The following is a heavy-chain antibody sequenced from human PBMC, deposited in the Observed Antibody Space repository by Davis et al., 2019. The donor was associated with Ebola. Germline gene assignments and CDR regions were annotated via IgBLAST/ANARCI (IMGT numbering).Heavy chain of an antibody. J-gene: IGHJ4*02. CDR2: IYYSGST. D-gene: IGHD6-13*01. V-gene: IGHV4-39*07. Sequence: SETLSLTCTVSGGSISRNNYYWGWIRQPPGKGLEWIGSIYYSGSTYYNPSLKSRVTISVDTSKNQFSLKLSSVTAADTAVYYCARRAAAGRCYFDYWGQGTLVTVSS. CDR1: GGSISRNNYY. CDR3: ARRAAAGRCYFDY.